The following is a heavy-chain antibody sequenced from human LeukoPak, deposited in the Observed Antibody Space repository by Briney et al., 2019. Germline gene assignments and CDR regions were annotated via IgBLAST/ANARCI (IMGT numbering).Heavy chain of an antibody. CDR2: ISSYGGST. J-gene: IGHJ4*02. Sequence: TGGSLRLSCAASGFTFSSYAMHWVRQAPGKGLEYVSAISSYGGSTYYANSVKGRFTISRDNSKNTLYLQMGSLRAEDMAVYYCARVGSSGTVKYFDYWGQGTLVTVSS. CDR1: GFTFSSYA. V-gene: IGHV3-64*01. D-gene: IGHD1-1*01. CDR3: ARVGSSGTVKYFDY.